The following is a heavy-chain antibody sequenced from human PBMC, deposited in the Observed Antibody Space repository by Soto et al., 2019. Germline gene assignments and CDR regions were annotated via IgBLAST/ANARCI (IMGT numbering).Heavy chain of an antibody. Sequence: SETRSLTCIVSGGSISSYYWSWIRQPPGKGLEWIGNIYYSGSTNYNPSRKSRVTISVDTSKNQFSLKLSSVTAADTAVYYCARVGGYYGDYPNFDYWGQGALVTVSS. D-gene: IGHD4-17*01. V-gene: IGHV4-59*01. CDR3: ARVGGYYGDYPNFDY. J-gene: IGHJ4*02. CDR1: GGSISSYY. CDR2: IYYSGST.